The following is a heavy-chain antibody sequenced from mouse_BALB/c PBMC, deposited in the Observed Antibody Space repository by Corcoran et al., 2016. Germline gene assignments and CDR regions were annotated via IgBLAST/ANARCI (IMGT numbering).Heavy chain of an antibody. Sequence: QVQLQQPGAELVKPGAPVKLSCKASGYTFTSYCMNWVKQRPGRGLEWIGRIDPSDGETHYNQKFKDRSTLTVDKSSSTAYIQLSSLTSEDSAVSHFARQLRLPLVYLGQGTTLTVSS. CDR1: GYTFTSYC. D-gene: IGHD3-2*01. V-gene: IGHV1-69*01. CDR2: IDPSDGET. J-gene: IGHJ2*01. CDR3: ARQLRLPLVY.